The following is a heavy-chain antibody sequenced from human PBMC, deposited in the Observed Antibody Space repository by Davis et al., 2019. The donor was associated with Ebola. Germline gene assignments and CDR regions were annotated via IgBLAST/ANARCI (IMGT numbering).Heavy chain of an antibody. CDR1: GDSIGTYY. D-gene: IGHD2-8*02. V-gene: IGHV4-59*12. CDR2: IYHTGST. J-gene: IGHJ4*02. Sequence: MPSETLSLTCKVSGDSIGTYYWTWIRQPPGKGLEWIGYIYHTGSTTYSPSLKSRVTISVDKSKNQFSLNLRSVTAADTAVYYCARGPPGAFFDSWGQGTLVTVSS. CDR3: ARGPPGAFFDS.